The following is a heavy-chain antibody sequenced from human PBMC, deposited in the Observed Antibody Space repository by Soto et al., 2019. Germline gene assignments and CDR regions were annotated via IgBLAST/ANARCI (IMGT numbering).Heavy chain of an antibody. J-gene: IGHJ5*02. CDR2: ITTSGDRT. CDR1: GFTFDDYT. D-gene: IGHD6-6*01. CDR3: AKDLGSSSPNWFDP. V-gene: IGHV3-23*01. Sequence: PGGSLRLSCAASGFTFDDYTMHWVRQAPGKGLEWVSGITTSGDRTFYADSVKGRFTISRDNSKNTLSLQMNNLRAEDTAIYYCAKDLGSSSPNWFDPWGPGTLVTVSS.